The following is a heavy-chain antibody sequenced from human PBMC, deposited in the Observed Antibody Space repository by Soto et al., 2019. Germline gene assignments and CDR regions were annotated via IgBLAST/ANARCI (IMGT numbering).Heavy chain of an antibody. Sequence: SVKVSFSPSARTFSSYAISWVRQPRGQVREWMGGILPMFGPANYAQRFRGRVTHAADESTTTAYKELSRLRSEDTAVYYCARDHRGYSYGYEAGYYYGMDVWGQGTTVTVSS. J-gene: IGHJ6*02. CDR1: ARTFSSYA. D-gene: IGHD5-18*01. CDR3: ARDHRGYSYGYEAGYYYGMDV. V-gene: IGHV1-69*13. CDR2: ILPMFGPA.